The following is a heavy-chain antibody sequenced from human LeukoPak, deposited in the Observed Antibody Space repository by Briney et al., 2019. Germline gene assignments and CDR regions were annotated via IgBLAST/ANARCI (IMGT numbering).Heavy chain of an antibody. Sequence: ASVKVSCKASGGTFSSYAISWVRQAPGQGLEWMGRIIPILGIANYAQKFQGRVTITADKSTSTAYMELSSLRSEDTAVYYCATDRSGSYLHDAFDIWGQGTMVTVSS. J-gene: IGHJ3*02. CDR2: IIPILGIA. V-gene: IGHV1-69*04. CDR3: ATDRSGSYLHDAFDI. D-gene: IGHD1-26*01. CDR1: GGTFSSYA.